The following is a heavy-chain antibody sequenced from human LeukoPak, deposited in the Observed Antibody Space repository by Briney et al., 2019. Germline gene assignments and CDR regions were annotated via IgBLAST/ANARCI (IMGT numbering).Heavy chain of an antibody. J-gene: IGHJ4*02. V-gene: IGHV1-69*04. D-gene: IGHD6-13*01. CDR3: AKDGIAAAGDYFDY. CDR2: IIPILGIA. CDR1: GGTFSSYA. Sequence: ASVKVSCKASGGTFSSYAISWVRQAPGQGLEWMGRIIPILGIANYAQKFQGRVTITADKSTSTAYMELSSLRSEDTAVYYCAKDGIAAAGDYFDYWGQGTLVTVSS.